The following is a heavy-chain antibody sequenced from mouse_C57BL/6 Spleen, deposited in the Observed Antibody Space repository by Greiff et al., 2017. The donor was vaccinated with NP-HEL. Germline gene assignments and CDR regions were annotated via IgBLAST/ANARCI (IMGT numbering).Heavy chain of an antibody. CDR1: ISLSTSGMGL. V-gene: IGHV8-2*01. CDR3: WRELVPSHSYYYGVEAPPPY. J-gene: IGHJ3*01. D-gene: IGHD1-1*01. CDR2: WNNDNY. Sequence: QVTLKVCGPGILQPSHSLSLACTFSGISLSTSGMGLSWLRKPSGKALEWLASIWNNDNYYNPSLKSRLTISKETSNYQVFLKLTSVDTADSATYYGAWRELVPSHSYYYGVEAPPPYWGQGTLVTVSA.